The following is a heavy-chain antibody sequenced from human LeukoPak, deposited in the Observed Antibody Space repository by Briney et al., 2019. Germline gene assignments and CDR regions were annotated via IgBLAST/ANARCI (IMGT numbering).Heavy chain of an antibody. CDR2: IYYSGST. Sequence: SETLSLTCTVSGGSISSSSYFWAWIRQPPGKGLEWIGSIYYSGSTYNNPSLESRVTISVNTSKNQFSLKLSSVTAADTAVYYCAAAGSISRYFDLWGRGTLVTVSS. D-gene: IGHD4-11*01. CDR3: AAAGSISRYFDL. J-gene: IGHJ2*01. CDR1: GGSISSSSYF. V-gene: IGHV4-39*07.